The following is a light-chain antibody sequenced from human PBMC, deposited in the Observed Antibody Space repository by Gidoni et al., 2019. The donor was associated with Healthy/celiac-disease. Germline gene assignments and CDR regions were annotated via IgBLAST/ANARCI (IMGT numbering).Light chain of an antibody. V-gene: IGKV4-1*01. CDR2: WAS. CDR1: QSVLYSSNNKNY. CDR3: QQYYSTPWT. J-gene: IGKJ1*01. Sequence: DIVMTQSPDSLAVSLGERATINCKSSQSVLYSSNNKNYLAWYQQKPGQPPKLLIYWASTRESGVPDRFSGSGSGTDFTLTISSLQAEDVAVYYCQQYYSTPWTFGARDQGGNQT.